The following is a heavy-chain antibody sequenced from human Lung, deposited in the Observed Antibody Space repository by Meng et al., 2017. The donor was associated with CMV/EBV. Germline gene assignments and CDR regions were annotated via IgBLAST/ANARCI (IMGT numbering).Heavy chain of an antibody. Sequence: GESXKISXSVSGFTFSDYYMHWFRQAPGKGLEWVSYISSTGGTRYYADSVNGRFTVSRDNVKSSLFLQMNSLRVEDTAVYYCASGLRFLESSTPRDYWGQGTLVTVSS. CDR1: GFTFSDYY. CDR3: ASGLRFLESSTPRDY. J-gene: IGHJ4*02. CDR2: ISSTGGTR. V-gene: IGHV3-11*01. D-gene: IGHD3-3*01.